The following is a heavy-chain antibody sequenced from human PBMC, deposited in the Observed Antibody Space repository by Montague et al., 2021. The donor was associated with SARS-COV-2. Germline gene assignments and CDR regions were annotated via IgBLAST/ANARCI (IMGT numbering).Heavy chain of an antibody. J-gene: IGHJ2*01. CDR1: GGSINDHY. CDR2: ISANGKT. Sequence: SETLSLTCTVSGGSINDHYRSWIRQSPGKGLEWIGYISANGKTNYNPSLESRVTLSADASGNQFSLKLDSVTAADTAVYFCARRGYYVSAGSHCYLDLWGRGILVTVSS. CDR3: ARRGYYVSAGSHCYLDL. V-gene: IGHV4-4*09. D-gene: IGHD3-16*01.